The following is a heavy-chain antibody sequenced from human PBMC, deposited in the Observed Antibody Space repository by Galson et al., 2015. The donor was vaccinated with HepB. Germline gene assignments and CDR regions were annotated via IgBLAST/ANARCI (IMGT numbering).Heavy chain of an antibody. J-gene: IGHJ4*02. V-gene: IGHV3-23*01. D-gene: IGHD2-2*01. CDR2: ISGSGGST. CDR1: GFTFSSYA. CDR3: AKNPSNLLGYCSSTSCYPFDY. Sequence: SLRLSCAASGFTFSSYAMSWVRQAPGKGLEWVSAISGSGGSTYYADSVKGRFTISRDNSKNTLYLQMNSLRAEDTAVYYCAKNPSNLLGYCSSTSCYPFDYWGQGTLVTVSS.